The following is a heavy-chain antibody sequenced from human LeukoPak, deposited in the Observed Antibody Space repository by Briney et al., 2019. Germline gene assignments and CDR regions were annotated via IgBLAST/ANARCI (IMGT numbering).Heavy chain of an antibody. Sequence: PGGSLRLSCAASGFTFSSYSMNWVRQAPGKGLEWVSYISSSSSTIYYADSVKGRFTISRDNAKNSLYLQMNSLRAEDTAVYYCTGCGAVPATEQDWFDPWGQGTLVTVSS. CDR3: TGCGAVPATEQDWFDP. CDR1: GFTFSSYS. CDR2: ISSSSSTI. V-gene: IGHV3-48*01. D-gene: IGHD2-2*01. J-gene: IGHJ5*02.